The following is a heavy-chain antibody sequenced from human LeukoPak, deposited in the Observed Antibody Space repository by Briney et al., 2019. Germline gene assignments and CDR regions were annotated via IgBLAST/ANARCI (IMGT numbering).Heavy chain of an antibody. Sequence: SETLSLTCTVSGGSISSGPYYWGWIRQPPGKGLEWIGVMYFSGSTHYNPSLKSRVTISVDTSKNQFSLKLSSVTAADTAVYYCARGHGLVVLRYFDWAKMKPHWFDPWGQGTLVTVSS. V-gene: IGHV4-39*07. CDR1: GGSISSGPYY. D-gene: IGHD3-9*01. CDR2: MYFSGST. J-gene: IGHJ5*02. CDR3: ARGHGLVVLRYFDWAKMKPHWFDP.